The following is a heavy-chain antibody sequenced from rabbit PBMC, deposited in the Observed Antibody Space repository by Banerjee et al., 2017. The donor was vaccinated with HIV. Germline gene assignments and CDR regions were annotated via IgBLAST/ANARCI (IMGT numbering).Heavy chain of an antibody. V-gene: IGHV1S40*01. CDR1: GFTFSSYY. CDR2: VDAGSSGST. J-gene: IGHJ4*01. D-gene: IGHD4-1*01. Sequence: QSLEESGGGLVQPEGSLALTCKASGFTFSSYYMWWVRQAPGKGLEWIAYVDAGSSGSTYYASWAKGRFTISKTSSTTVTLQMTSLTAADTATYFCARDLAGVIGWNFNLWGPGTLVTVS. CDR3: ARDLAGVIGWNFNL.